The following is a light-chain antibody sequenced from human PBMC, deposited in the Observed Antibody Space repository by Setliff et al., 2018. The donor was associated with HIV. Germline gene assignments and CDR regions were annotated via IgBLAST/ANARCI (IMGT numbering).Light chain of an antibody. CDR3: SSYAITNTLP. CDR1: SSDVGGYNY. J-gene: IGLJ1*01. V-gene: IGLV2-14*01. Sequence: QSALTQPASVSGSPGQSITISCTGTSSDVGGYNYVSWYQQHPGNAPKLMIFEVSNRPSGVSNRFSGSKSGNTASLTISGLRAEDEADYYCSSYAITNTLPFGTGTKVTVL. CDR2: EVS.